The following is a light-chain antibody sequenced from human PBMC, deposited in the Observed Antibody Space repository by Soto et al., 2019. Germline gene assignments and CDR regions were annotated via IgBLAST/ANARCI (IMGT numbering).Light chain of an antibody. Sequence: EIVLTQSPATLSLSPGERATLCCRARKSFSNSFLSWFQQIPGQAPRLLIYGASTMATGIPSRFSGSGSGTEFILTISSLQSEDFAVYYCHEYNSWPWTFGQGTKVDIK. CDR3: HEYNSWPWT. J-gene: IGKJ1*01. V-gene: IGKV3-15*01. CDR1: KSFSNS. CDR2: GAS.